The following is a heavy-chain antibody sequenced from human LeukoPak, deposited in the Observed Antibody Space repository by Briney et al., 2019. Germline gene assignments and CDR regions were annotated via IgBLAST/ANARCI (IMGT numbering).Heavy chain of an antibody. V-gene: IGHV3-21*01. CDR2: ISSGNDYI. CDR3: ARSRGPPTHFDY. Sequence: PGGSLRLSCGASGFPFSSHRMDWVRQAPGEGLEWVSSISSGNDYIYYADSVMGRFTISRDNAKNSLFLQMDRLRAEDTAVYYCARSRGPPTHFDYWGQGTLVTVSS. J-gene: IGHJ4*02. D-gene: IGHD6-25*01. CDR1: GFPFSSHR.